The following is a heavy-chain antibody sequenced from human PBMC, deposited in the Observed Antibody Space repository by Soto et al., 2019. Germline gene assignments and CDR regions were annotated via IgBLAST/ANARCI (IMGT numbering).Heavy chain of an antibody. CDR1: GGTFSSYA. D-gene: IGHD3-3*01. V-gene: IGHV1-69*13. Sequence: SVKVSCKASGGTFSSYAISWVRQAPGQGLEWMGGIIPIFGTANYAQRFQGRVTITADESTSTAYMELSSLGSEDTAVYYCVNRLTIFGVVEALQFDPWGQGTLVTVSS. CDR3: VNRLTIFGVVEALQFDP. J-gene: IGHJ5*02. CDR2: IIPIFGTA.